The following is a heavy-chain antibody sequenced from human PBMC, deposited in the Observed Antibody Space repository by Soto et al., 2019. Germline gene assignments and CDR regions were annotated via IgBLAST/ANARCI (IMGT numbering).Heavy chain of an antibody. J-gene: IGHJ6*03. CDR3: ANGQAGGYYYMDV. V-gene: IGHV3-9*01. CDR1: GFTFNDCV. CDR2: INWNSGDI. Sequence: EVQLVESGGGLVQPGRSLRLSCAASGFTFNDCVMYWVRQAPGKGLEWVSGINWNSGDIVYADSVKGRFTVSRDIAKNYLDLQMNGLRAEDTALYYCANGQAGGYYYMDVWGKGITVTVSS. D-gene: IGHD6-13*01.